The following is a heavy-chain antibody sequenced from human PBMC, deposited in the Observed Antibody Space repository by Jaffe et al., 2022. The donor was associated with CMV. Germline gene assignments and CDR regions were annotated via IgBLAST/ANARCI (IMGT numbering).Heavy chain of an antibody. Sequence: QLQLQESGPGLVKPSETLSLTCTVSGGSISSSSYYWGWIRQPPGKGLEWIGSIYYSGSTYYNPSLKSRVTISVDTSKNQFSLKLSSVTAADTAVYYCARSNPRYSYGYGDFDYWGQGTLVTVSS. V-gene: IGHV4-39*01. J-gene: IGHJ4*02. CDR3: ARSNPRYSYGYGDFDY. CDR2: IYYSGST. D-gene: IGHD5-18*01. CDR1: GGSISSSSYY.